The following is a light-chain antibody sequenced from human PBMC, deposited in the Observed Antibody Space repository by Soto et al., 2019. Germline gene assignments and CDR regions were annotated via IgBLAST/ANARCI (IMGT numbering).Light chain of an antibody. CDR2: WAS. J-gene: IGKJ2*01. Sequence: DIVMTQCPDSLAVSLGERATINCKSSQSVLYSSNNKNYLAWYQQKAGQPPKLLIYWASTRESGVPDRFSGSGSGTDFTLTISSLQAEDVAVYYCQQYYSLYTFGQGTKLEIK. CDR1: QSVLYSSNNKNY. CDR3: QQYYSLYT. V-gene: IGKV4-1*01.